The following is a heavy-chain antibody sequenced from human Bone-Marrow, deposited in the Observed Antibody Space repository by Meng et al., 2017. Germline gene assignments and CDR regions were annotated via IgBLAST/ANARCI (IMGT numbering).Heavy chain of an antibody. J-gene: IGHJ2*01. CDR3: ARTNWEDWYFDL. Sequence: LGGDVKLPGALVKVSCNASGCTFSSYAIICVRQAPGQGLEWMGVIIPIFGTANYAQKFQGRVTITADESTSTAYMELSSLRSEDTAVYYCARTNWEDWYFDLWGRGTLVTVSS. CDR1: GCTFSSYA. D-gene: IGHD1-1*01. CDR2: IIPIFGTA. V-gene: IGHV1-69*01.